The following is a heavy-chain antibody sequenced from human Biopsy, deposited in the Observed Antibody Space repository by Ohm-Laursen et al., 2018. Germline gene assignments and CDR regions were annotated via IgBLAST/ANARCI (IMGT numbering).Heavy chain of an antibody. D-gene: IGHD5-24*01. CDR2: ITSGGSTT. V-gene: IGHV3-11*01. Sequence: SLRLSCTASGFTFSNYAMSWVRQALGKGLEWVSYITSGGSTTDYADSVKGRFTISRDNAKSSLFLQMNSLRAEDTAVYYCARDVEGFYSYAMDVWGQGTTVTVSS. J-gene: IGHJ6*02. CDR1: GFTFSNYA. CDR3: ARDVEGFYSYAMDV.